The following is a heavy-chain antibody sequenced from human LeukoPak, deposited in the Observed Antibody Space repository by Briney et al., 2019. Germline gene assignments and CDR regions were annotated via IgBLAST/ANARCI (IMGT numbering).Heavy chain of an antibody. CDR2: INPNSGGT. J-gene: IGHJ6*03. CDR3: ARGGPRYCSGGSCYSYYYYYYMDV. V-gene: IGHV1-2*02. D-gene: IGHD2-15*01. CDR1: GYTFTSFG. Sequence: GASVKVSCKASGYTFTSFGISWVRQTPGQGLEWMGWINPNSGGTNYAQKFQGRVTMTRDTSISTAYMELSRLRSDDTAVYYCARGGPRYCSGGSCYSYYYYYYMDVWGKGTTVTISS.